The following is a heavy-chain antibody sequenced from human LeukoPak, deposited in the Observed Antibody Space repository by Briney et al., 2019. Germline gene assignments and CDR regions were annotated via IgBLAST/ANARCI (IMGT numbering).Heavy chain of an antibody. V-gene: IGHV3-21*01. CDR3: ARGGLRRYDLLNWFDP. J-gene: IGHJ5*02. D-gene: IGHD3-3*01. CDR2: ISSSNSYI. CDR1: GFTFSGYS. Sequence: GGSLRLSCAASGFTFSGYSMNWVRQAPRKGLEWVSSISSSNSYIFYADSVKGRFTISRDSAKNSLYLQMNSLRAEDTAVYYCARGGLRRYDLLNWFDPWGQGTLVTVSS.